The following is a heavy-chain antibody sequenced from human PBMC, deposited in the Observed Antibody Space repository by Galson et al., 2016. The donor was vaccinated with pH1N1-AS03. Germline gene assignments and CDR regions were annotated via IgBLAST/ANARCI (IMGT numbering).Heavy chain of an antibody. CDR3: ARGAPGDFGY. Sequence: SETLSLTCTVSGGSISSYYWSWIRQPPGKRLEWIGYIFYNGTTNYNPSLKSRVTISVDTSKNQFTLKLGSVSAADTAVYYCARGAPGDFGYWGQGTLVTVSS. CDR1: GGSISSYY. CDR2: IFYNGTT. D-gene: IGHD2-8*02. V-gene: IGHV4-59*01. J-gene: IGHJ4*02.